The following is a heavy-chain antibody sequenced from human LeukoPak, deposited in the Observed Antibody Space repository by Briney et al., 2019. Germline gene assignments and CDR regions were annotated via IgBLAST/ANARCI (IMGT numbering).Heavy chain of an antibody. CDR1: GYTFTGYY. D-gene: IGHD1-7*01. V-gene: IGHV1-69*05. CDR2: IIPIFGTA. CDR3: ASCNWNYSPYYYYMDV. Sequence: ASVKVSCKASGYTFTGYYMHWVRQAHGQGLEWMGGIIPIFGTANYAQKFQGRVTITTDESTSTAYMELSSLRSEDTAVYYCASCNWNYSPYYYYMDVWGKGTTVTVSS. J-gene: IGHJ6*03.